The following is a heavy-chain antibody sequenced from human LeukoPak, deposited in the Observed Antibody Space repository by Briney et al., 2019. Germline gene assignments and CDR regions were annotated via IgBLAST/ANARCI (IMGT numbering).Heavy chain of an antibody. CDR1: GYTFTGYY. J-gene: IGHJ5*02. Sequence: ASVKVSCKASGYTFTGYYMHWVRQAPGQGLEWMGWINPNSGGTNYAQKFQGRVTMTRDTSISTAYMELSRLRSDDTAVYYCAREWPAFYCSRTSCTGRNWVDPWGQGTLVTVSS. CDR2: INPNSGGT. V-gene: IGHV1-2*02. D-gene: IGHD2-2*01. CDR3: AREWPAFYCSRTSCTGRNWVDP.